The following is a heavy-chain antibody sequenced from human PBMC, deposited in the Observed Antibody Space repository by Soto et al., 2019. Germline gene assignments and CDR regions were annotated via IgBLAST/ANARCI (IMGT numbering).Heavy chain of an antibody. J-gene: IGHJ4*02. V-gene: IGHV3-64D*06. CDR3: VKSATLAASVTDYFDY. Sequence: TGGSLRLSCSASKFTFSKFTMHWVRQAPGKGLEYVSGISGNGNSASHADSVKGRFFISRDNSKNTLYLQMGELRAEDTALYYCVKSATLAASVTDYFDYWGQGTLVTVSS. CDR2: ISGNGNSA. CDR1: KFTFSKFT. D-gene: IGHD6-25*01.